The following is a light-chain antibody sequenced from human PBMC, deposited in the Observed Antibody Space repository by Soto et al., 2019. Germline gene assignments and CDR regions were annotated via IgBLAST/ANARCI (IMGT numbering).Light chain of an antibody. V-gene: IGLV2-18*01. J-gene: IGLJ3*02. CDR1: SIDVGNFDL. CDR2: QVS. CDR3: SLKTSSGTWV. Sequence: QSALTQPPSVSGSPGQSVTISCTGTSIDVGNFDLVSWYQQPPGTAPKLLIYQVSNRPSGVPDRFSGSQSGNTASLTISGLQAEDEADYYCSLKTSSGTWVFGGGTQLTVL.